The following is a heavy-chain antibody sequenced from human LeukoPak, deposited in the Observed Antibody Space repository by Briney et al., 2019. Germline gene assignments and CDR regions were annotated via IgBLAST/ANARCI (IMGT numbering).Heavy chain of an antibody. CDR3: AKARAVAH. Sequence: GGSLRLSCAVSGFTFSNYAMHWVRQAPGKGLEYVSVISSNGGSTYYANSVKGRFSISRDNSKNTLYLQMNSLRAEDTAVYYCAKARAVAHWGQGTLVTVSS. CDR1: GFTFSNYA. V-gene: IGHV3-64*01. CDR2: ISSNGGST. D-gene: IGHD6-19*01. J-gene: IGHJ4*02.